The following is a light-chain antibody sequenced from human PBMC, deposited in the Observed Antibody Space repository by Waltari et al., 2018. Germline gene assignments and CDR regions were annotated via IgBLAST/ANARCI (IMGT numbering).Light chain of an antibody. CDR3: QVYGDLRDT. CDR2: GGS. CDR1: QSVSSTY. Sequence: EIILTQSPGTLSLSPGERATLSCRASQSVSSTYVGWYQQKSGQVPRLVIYGGSSRATGIPDMFRGSASGTDFTLTISRLEPEDVAVYFCQVYGDLRDTFGQGTKLEIK. J-gene: IGKJ2*01. V-gene: IGKV3-20*01.